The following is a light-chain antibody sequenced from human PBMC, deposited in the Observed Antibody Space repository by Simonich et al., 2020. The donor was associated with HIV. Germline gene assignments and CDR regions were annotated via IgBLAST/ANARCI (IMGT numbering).Light chain of an antibody. CDR1: QSVSSY. Sequence: EIVLTQSPATLSLSPGERATLSCRASQSVSSYLAWYQQKPGQAPRLLSYDASNRATCIPARFIGSGSGTDFTLTISSLEPEDFAVYYCQQRSNWPLTFGGGTKVEIK. CDR2: DAS. CDR3: QQRSNWPLT. V-gene: IGKV3-11*01. J-gene: IGKJ4*01.